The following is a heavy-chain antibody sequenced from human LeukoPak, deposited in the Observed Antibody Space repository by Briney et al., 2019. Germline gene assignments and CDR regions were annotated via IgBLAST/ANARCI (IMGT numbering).Heavy chain of an antibody. D-gene: IGHD4-23*01. J-gene: IGHJ6*03. CDR2: IRYDGSNK. CDR3: AKAGNSYYYFYMDV. V-gene: IGHV3-30*02. Sequence: PGGSLRLSCAASGFTFSSYGMHWVRQAPGKGLERVAFIRYDGSNKYYADSVEGRFTISRDNSKNTLYLQMNSLRAEDTAVYYCAKAGNSYYYFYMDVWAKGPRSPSP. CDR1: GFTFSSYG.